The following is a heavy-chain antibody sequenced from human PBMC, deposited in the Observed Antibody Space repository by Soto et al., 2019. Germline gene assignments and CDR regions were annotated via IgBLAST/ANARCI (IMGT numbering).Heavy chain of an antibody. V-gene: IGHV3-21*01. D-gene: IGHD3-10*01. CDR3: ARGMGLLWFGELLPATAVYYGMDV. CDR2: ISSSSSYI. Sequence: EVQLVESGGGLVKPGGSLRLSCAASGFTFSSYSMNWVRQAPGKGLEWVSSISSSSSYIYYADSVKGRFTISRDNAKNSLYLQMNSLRAEDTAVYYCARGMGLLWFGELLPATAVYYGMDVLGQCTTVTVS. CDR1: GFTFSSYS. J-gene: IGHJ6*02.